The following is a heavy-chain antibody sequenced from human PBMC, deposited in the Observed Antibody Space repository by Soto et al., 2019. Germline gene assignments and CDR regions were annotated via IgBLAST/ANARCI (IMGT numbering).Heavy chain of an antibody. CDR2: IGGRGNSA. CDR3: VREGRGSFDF. CDR1: GFIFTNYA. Sequence: GGSLRLSCAASGFIFTNYAMNWVRQAPGQGMEWVSDIGGRGNSAYCADSVQGRFTISRDNSKNTLSLQMSSLTADDTAIYYCVREGRGSFDFWGRGTMVTVSS. V-gene: IGHV3-23*01. D-gene: IGHD5-12*01. J-gene: IGHJ3*01.